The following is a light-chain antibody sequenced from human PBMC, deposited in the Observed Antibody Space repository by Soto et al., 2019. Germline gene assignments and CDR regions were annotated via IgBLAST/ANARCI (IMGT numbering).Light chain of an antibody. CDR3: QQFHRSLGT. CDR1: QSVASNY. CDR2: GAS. V-gene: IGKV3-20*01. J-gene: IGKJ1*01. Sequence: IVLTQSPGTLSLSPGERATLSFSSSQSVASNYLAWYQQKPGQAPRLLIYGASSRATGVPDRFSGSGSGTDFTLTISRPEPEDVAVYYCQQFHRSLGTFGQGTKVDI.